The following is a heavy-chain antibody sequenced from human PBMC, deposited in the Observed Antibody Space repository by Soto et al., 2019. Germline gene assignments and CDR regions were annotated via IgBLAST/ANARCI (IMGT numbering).Heavy chain of an antibody. CDR3: ARRHYDFWSGLDGLDV. J-gene: IGHJ6*02. V-gene: IGHV3-74*01. D-gene: IGHD3-3*01. CDR2: INSDGSDT. CDR1: GFTFSNYW. Sequence: EVQLVESGGGLVQPGGSLRLSCAASGFTFSNYWMHWVRQGPGKGLVWVSRINSDGSDTIYADSVKGRFTISRDNAKNTLHLQMNSLRDEDTAVYYWARRHYDFWSGLDGLDVWGQGTTVTVSS.